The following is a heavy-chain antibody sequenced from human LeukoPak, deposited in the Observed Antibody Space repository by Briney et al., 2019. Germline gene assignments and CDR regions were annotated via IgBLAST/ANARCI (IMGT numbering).Heavy chain of an antibody. V-gene: IGHV3-49*04. CDR2: IRSKAYGGTT. D-gene: IGHD5-24*01. CDR3: TREGMSKLMATMDAFDI. Sequence: GGSLRLSCTASGFTFGDYVMSWVRPAPGKGLEWVGFIRSKAYGGTTEYAASVKGRFTISRDDSKSIAYLQMNSLKTEDTAVYYCTREGMSKLMATMDAFDIWGQGTMVTVSS. CDR1: GFTFGDYV. J-gene: IGHJ3*02.